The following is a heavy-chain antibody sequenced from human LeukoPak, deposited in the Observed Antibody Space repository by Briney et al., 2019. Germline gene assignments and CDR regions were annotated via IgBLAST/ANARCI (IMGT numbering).Heavy chain of an antibody. CDR1: GFTFSSYE. CDR3: ARSARLMKGVVEVTALDD. J-gene: IGHJ4*02. Sequence: GGSLRLSCAASGFTFSSYEMNWVRQAPGKGLEWIAYLSSSGSAFSYADSVKGRFTIARDNAKNSVYLEMNSLGADDTAVYYCARSARLMKGVVEVTALDDWGQGTLVTVSS. D-gene: IGHD3-3*01. CDR2: LSSSGSAF. V-gene: IGHV3-48*03.